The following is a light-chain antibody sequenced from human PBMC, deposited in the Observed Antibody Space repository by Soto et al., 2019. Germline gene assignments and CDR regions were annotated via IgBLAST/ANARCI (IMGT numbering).Light chain of an antibody. V-gene: IGKV3-15*01. J-gene: IGKJ1*01. Sequence: EIVMTQSPATLSVSPGERATLSCRASQSVSSNLAWYQQKPGQAPRLLIYGASTRATGIPARFSGSGSGTVFTLTISRLEPEDFAVYYCQQRSNWPWTFGQGTKVDIK. CDR2: GAS. CDR1: QSVSSN. CDR3: QQRSNWPWT.